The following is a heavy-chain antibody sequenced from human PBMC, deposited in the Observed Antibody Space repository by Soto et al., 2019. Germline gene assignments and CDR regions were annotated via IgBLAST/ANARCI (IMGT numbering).Heavy chain of an antibody. J-gene: IGHJ5*02. V-gene: IGHV4-30-4*01. CDR2: IYYSGST. Sequence: SETLSLTCTVSGGSISSVDYYWSWIRQPPGKGLEWIGYIYYSGSTYYNPSLKSRVTISVDTSKNQFSLKLSSVTAADTAVYYCAGEKTGSRSTSGWFDPWGQGTLVTVSS. CDR3: AGEKTGSRSTSGWFDP. CDR1: GGSISSVDYY.